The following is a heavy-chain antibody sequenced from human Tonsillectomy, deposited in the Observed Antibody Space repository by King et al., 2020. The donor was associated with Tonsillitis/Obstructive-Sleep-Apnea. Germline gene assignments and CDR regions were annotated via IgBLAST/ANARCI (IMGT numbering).Heavy chain of an antibody. Sequence: VQLQESGPGLVKPSETLSLTCTVSGGSISSYYWSWIRQPPGKGLEWIGYIYYSGSTNYNPSLKSRVTISVDTSKNQFSLKLSSVTAADTAVYYCARAPSSRYDFWSGYYQYYYYYGMDVWGQGTTVTVSS. J-gene: IGHJ6*02. V-gene: IGHV4-59*01. CDR2: IYYSGST. D-gene: IGHD3-3*01. CDR1: GGSISSYY. CDR3: ARAPSSRYDFWSGYYQYYYYYGMDV.